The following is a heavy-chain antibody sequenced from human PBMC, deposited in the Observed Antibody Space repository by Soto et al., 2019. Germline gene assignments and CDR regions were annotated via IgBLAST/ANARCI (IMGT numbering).Heavy chain of an antibody. CDR3: ARGLKSRLHRMATIGY. V-gene: IGHV1-69*02. J-gene: IGHJ4*02. Sequence: SVKVSCKASGGTFSSYTISWVRQAPGQGLEWMGRIIPILGIANYAQKFQGRVTITADKSTSTSYMELSSLRSEASAVYYCARGLKSRLHRMATIGYWGQGTLVTVSS. D-gene: IGHD5-12*01. CDR2: IIPILGIA. CDR1: GGTFSSYT.